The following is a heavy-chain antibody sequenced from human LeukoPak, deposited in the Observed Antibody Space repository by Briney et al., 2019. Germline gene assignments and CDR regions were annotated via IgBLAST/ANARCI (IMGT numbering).Heavy chain of an antibody. J-gene: IGHJ4*02. D-gene: IGHD4-17*01. V-gene: IGHV4-39*07. Sequence: SETLSLTCTVSGGSISSGSYYWSWIRQPAGKGLEWIGSIYYSGSTYYNPSLKSRVTISVDTSKNQFSLKLSSVTAADTAVYYCARGGTTYFDYWGQGTLVTVSS. CDR2: IYYSGST. CDR1: GGSISSGSYY. CDR3: ARGGTTYFDY.